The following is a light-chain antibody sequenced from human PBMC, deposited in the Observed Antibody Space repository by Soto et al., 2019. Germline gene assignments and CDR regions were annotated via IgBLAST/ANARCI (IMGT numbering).Light chain of an antibody. CDR1: SSDVGSYNL. J-gene: IGLJ2*01. V-gene: IGLV2-23*01. CDR2: ESS. CDR3: CSYAGSRVV. Sequence: QSALTQPASVSGSPGQSITISCTGTSSDVGSYNLVSWYQQHPGKAPNLMIYESSKRPSGVSNRFSGSKSGNTASLTFAGLQAEDEADDFCCSYAGSRVVFGGGTELTVL.